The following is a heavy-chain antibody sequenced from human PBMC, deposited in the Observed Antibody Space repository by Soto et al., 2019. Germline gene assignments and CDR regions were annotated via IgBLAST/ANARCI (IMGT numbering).Heavy chain of an antibody. D-gene: IGHD4-17*01. CDR1: GFTFSSYA. J-gene: IGHJ6*02. CDR2: ISYDGSNK. CDR3: ARALRKYYYGMDV. Sequence: GGSLRLSCAASGFTFSSYAMHWVRQAPGKGLEWVAVISYDGSNKYYADSVKGRFTISRDNSKNTLYLQMNSLRAEDTAVYYCARALRKYYYGMDVWGQGTTGTVSS. V-gene: IGHV3-30-3*01.